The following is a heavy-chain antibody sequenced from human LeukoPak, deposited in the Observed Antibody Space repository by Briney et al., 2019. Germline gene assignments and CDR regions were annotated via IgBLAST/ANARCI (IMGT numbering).Heavy chain of an antibody. CDR1: GGSFSGYY. D-gene: IGHD3-22*01. CDR3: ARGSVLYDSSGYHDY. Sequence: SGTLSLTCAVYGGSFSGYYWNWIRQPPGKGLEWIGYIYYSGSTNYNPSLKSRVTISVDTSKNQFSLKLSSVTAADTAVYYCARGSVLYDSSGYHDYWGQGTLVTVSS. CDR2: IYYSGST. V-gene: IGHV4-59*01. J-gene: IGHJ4*02.